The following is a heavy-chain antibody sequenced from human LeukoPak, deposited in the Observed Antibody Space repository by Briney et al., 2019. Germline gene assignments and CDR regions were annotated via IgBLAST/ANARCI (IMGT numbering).Heavy chain of an antibody. J-gene: IGHJ4*02. Sequence: GGSLRLSCAASGFTFSSYGMHWVRQAPGKGLEWVAVIWYDGSNKYYADSVKGRFTISRDNSKNTLYLQMNSLRAEDTAVYYCARDQVYDSSGYEGDYWGRGTLVTVSS. CDR1: GFTFSSYG. D-gene: IGHD3-22*01. CDR2: IWYDGSNK. CDR3: ARDQVYDSSGYEGDY. V-gene: IGHV3-33*01.